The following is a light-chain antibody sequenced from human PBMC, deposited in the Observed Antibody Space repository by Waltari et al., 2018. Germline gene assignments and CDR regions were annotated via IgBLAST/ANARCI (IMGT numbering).Light chain of an antibody. CDR2: SVS. CDR1: QSVSSGY. Sequence: DIVLTQSPGTLSLSPGERASLSCRASQSVSSGYLAWYQQKAGQAPRLLIYSVSSRATGIPDRFSCSGSGTDFTLSISRLEPEDFAVYYCHQYGSPGWTFGQGTKVEIK. CDR3: HQYGSPGWT. J-gene: IGKJ1*01. V-gene: IGKV3-20*01.